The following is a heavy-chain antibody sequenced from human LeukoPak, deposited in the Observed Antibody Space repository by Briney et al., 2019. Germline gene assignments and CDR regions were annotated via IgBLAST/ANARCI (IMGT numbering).Heavy chain of an antibody. CDR3: TRGDGSGSS. D-gene: IGHD3-10*01. Sequence: PGGSLRPSCTASGFTFGDYAMSWVRQAPGKGLEWVGFIRSKGSGGTTEYAASVKGRFTISRDDSKSIAYLQMNSLKTEDTAVYYCTRGDGSGSSWGQGTLVTVSS. V-gene: IGHV3-49*04. J-gene: IGHJ5*02. CDR1: GFTFGDYA. CDR2: IRSKGSGGTT.